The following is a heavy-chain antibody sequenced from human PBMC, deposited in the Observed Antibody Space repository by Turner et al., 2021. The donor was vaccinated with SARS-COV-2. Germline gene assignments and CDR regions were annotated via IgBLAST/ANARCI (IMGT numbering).Heavy chain of an antibody. V-gene: IGHV3-23*04. CDR2: IRGTGGST. Sequence: ELQLVESGGGLVQPGGSLRLSCAASGFTFSSYAMSWVRQARWKGLEWVSAIRGTGGSTYFADSVKGRFTISRDNTKNTLYLKMNSLRAEDTAVYYCAKEESYSSGWYGDYFDYWGQGTLVTVSS. D-gene: IGHD6-19*01. CDR3: AKEESYSSGWYGDYFDY. CDR1: GFTFSSYA. J-gene: IGHJ4*02.